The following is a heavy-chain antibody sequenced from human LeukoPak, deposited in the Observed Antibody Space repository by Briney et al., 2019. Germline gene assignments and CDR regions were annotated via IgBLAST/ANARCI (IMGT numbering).Heavy chain of an antibody. CDR1: GGTFSSYS. CDR3: ARVPTMVRGDYFFDY. CDR2: INPIFGSA. V-gene: IGHV1-69*05. D-gene: IGHD3-10*01. Sequence: AASVKVSCKASGGTFSSYSIIWVRQAPGQGLEWKGGINPIFGSANYAQKFQGRVAITTDESTSTAYMELSSLTSEDTAVYYCARVPTMVRGDYFFDYWGQGTLVTVSS. J-gene: IGHJ4*02.